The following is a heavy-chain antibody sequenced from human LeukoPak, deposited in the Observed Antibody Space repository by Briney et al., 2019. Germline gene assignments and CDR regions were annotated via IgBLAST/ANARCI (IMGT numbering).Heavy chain of an antibody. CDR3: AKDTTAYIAGRYYYGMDA. CDR2: INQDGSET. Sequence: GGSLRLSCAASGFKFNFYWMSWVRQAPGKGLEWVANINQDGSETYYVDSVRGRFTISRENAKNSVNLQMDSLRAEDTAVYHCAKDTTAYIAGRYYYGMDAWGRGTTVTVSS. J-gene: IGHJ6*02. V-gene: IGHV3-7*05. D-gene: IGHD6-6*01. CDR1: GFKFNFYW.